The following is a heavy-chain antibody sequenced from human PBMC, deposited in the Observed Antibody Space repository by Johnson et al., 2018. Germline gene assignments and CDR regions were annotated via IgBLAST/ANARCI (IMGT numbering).Heavy chain of an antibody. CDR2: LSYDGSNK. V-gene: IGHV3-30*04. D-gene: IGHD3-10*01. J-gene: IGHJ6*02. Sequence: QVQLQESGGGVVQPGRSLRLSCAASGFTFSSYALPWVRQAPGKGLAWVAVLSYDGSNKYYAASVKGRFTIPRDNSKNPLYLQMNNLRAEDTAGYYCARDLGYHCSGMYVPNYYYGMDLWGQGTTVTVSS. CDR1: GFTFSSYA. CDR3: ARDLGYHCSGMYVPNYYYGMDL.